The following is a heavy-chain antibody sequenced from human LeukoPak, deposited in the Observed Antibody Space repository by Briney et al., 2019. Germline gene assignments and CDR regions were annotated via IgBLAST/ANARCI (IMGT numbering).Heavy chain of an antibody. D-gene: IGHD3-16*02. J-gene: IGHJ4*02. Sequence: PGGSLRLSCAASGFTFSSYSLNWVRQAPGKGLEWVSYISSSSSTIYYADSVKGRFTISRDNAKNSLYLQMNSLRAEDTAVYYCARDGTLYDYVWGSYRLTPDYWGQGTLVTVSS. CDR3: ARDGTLYDYVWGSYRLTPDY. CDR2: ISSSSSTI. CDR1: GFTFSSYS. V-gene: IGHV3-48*04.